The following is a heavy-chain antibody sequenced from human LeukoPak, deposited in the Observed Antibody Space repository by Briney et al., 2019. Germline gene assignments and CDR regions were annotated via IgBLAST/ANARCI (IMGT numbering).Heavy chain of an antibody. CDR2: IYYSGST. J-gene: IGHJ5*02. D-gene: IGHD3-9*01. Sequence: PSQTLSLTCTVSGGSISSGGYYWSWIRQHPGKGLEWIGYIYYSGSTYYNPSLKSRVTISVDTSKNQFSLKLSSVTAADTAVYYCARGLGGILTALDPWGQGTLVTVSS. V-gene: IGHV4-31*03. CDR1: GGSISSGGYY. CDR3: ARGLGGILTALDP.